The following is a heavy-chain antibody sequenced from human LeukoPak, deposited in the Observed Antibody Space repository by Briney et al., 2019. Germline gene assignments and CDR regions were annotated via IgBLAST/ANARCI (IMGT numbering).Heavy chain of an antibody. CDR1: GYTFVSYD. V-gene: IGHV1-8*01. CDR3: TRGPPNWGYDF. CDR2: MSPKSGNT. D-gene: IGHD7-27*01. Sequence: ASVKVSCKAPGYTFVSYDINWVRQATGQGPEWMGWMSPKSGNTGYAQKFQGRVTMTRDTSINTAYMELSGLISEDTAVYYCTRGPPNWGYDFWGQGTLVTVSS. J-gene: IGHJ4*02.